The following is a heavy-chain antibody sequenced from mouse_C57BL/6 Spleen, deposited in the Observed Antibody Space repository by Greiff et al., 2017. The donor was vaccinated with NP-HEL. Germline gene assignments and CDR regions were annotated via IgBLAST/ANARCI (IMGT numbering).Heavy chain of an antibody. J-gene: IGHJ4*01. CDR2: IDPEDGET. Sequence: VQLQQSGAELVKPGASVTLSCTASGFNIKDYYMHWVKQRTEQGLEWIGRIDPEDGETKYAPKFPGKATITADTSSNTAYLQLSSLTSEDTAVYYCARCDGSSQGAMDYWGQGTSVTVSS. CDR1: GFNIKDYY. CDR3: ARCDGSSQGAMDY. V-gene: IGHV14-2*01. D-gene: IGHD1-1*01.